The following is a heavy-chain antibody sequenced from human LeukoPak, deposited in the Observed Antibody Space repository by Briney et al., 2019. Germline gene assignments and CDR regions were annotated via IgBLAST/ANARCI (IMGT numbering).Heavy chain of an antibody. CDR1: GGSINNYY. CDR2: VYSSGSA. J-gene: IGHJ4*02. Sequence: PSETLSLTCTVSGGSINNYYWSWIRQPPGKGLEWIAYVYSSGSATYNPSLKSRVAVSVDTSKSQISLQLSSVTAADTAVYYCARLSDRQLRDFDYWGQGTLVTVSS. CDR3: ARLSDRQLRDFDY. D-gene: IGHD3-16*02. V-gene: IGHV4-59*08.